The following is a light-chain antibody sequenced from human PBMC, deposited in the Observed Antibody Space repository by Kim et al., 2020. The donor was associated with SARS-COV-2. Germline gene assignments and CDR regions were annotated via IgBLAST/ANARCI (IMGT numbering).Light chain of an antibody. V-gene: IGKV1-5*03. CDR2: KSS. CDR1: QSIRGW. J-gene: IGKJ4*01. CDR3: QQFNSFPLT. Sequence: SASVGDRVTITCRARQSIRGWLAWYQQKPGKAPKLLIYKSSSLESGVPSRFSGSGSGTEFTLAISSLQPDDFATYYCQQFNSFPLTFGGGTKLEI.